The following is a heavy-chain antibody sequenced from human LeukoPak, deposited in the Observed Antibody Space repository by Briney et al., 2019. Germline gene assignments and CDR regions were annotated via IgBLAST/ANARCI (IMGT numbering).Heavy chain of an antibody. J-gene: IGHJ5*02. Sequence: SETLSLTCTVSGGSVSSGSYYWSWIRQPPGKGLEWIGYIYYSGSTNHNPSLKSRVTIPVDTSKNQFSLKLSSVTAADTAVYYCARGLRVNWFDPWGQGTLVTVSS. CDR3: ARGLRVNWFDP. D-gene: IGHD4-17*01. V-gene: IGHV4-61*01. CDR1: GGSVSSGSYY. CDR2: IYYSGST.